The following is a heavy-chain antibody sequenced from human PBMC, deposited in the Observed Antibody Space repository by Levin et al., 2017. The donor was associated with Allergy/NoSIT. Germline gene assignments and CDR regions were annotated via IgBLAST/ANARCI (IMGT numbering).Heavy chain of an antibody. D-gene: IGHD1-14*01. CDR3: ARNLHTGFDP. J-gene: IGHJ5*02. CDR2: TYYRSKWIH. V-gene: IGHV6-1*01. CDR1: GDSVSAYSSA. Sequence: SQTLSLTCAISGDSVSAYSSAWNWIRQSPSRGLEWLGRTYYRSKWIHDYAASVKSRILINPDTSKNQFSLQLMSMTPEDTAVYYCARNLHTGFDPWGQGTLVTVSS.